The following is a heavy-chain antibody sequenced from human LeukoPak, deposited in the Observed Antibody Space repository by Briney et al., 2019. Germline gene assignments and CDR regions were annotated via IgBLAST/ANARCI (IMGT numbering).Heavy chain of an antibody. CDR1: GFTFSNYG. CDR3: AKEVTAYTAVAIGF. CDR2: VSYEGSTK. V-gene: IGHV3-30*18. D-gene: IGHD5-18*01. J-gene: IGHJ4*01. Sequence: RGSLRLSCAASGFTFSNYGLHWVRQAPGKGLEWVAVVSYEGSTKYYADSVKGRFTISRDNSKNTLYLQMDSLRAEDTAVYYCAKEVTAYTAVAIGFWGQGTLVTVSS.